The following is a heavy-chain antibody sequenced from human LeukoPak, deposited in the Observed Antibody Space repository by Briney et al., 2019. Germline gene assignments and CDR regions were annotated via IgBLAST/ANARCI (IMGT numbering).Heavy chain of an antibody. V-gene: IGHV3-74*01. CDR2: ISSDGTIT. D-gene: IGHD2-15*01. J-gene: IGHJ4*02. CDR3: ASDSPGYDSGSYFAY. Sequence: GGSLRLSCAASGFTFSSDWMHWVRQTPGKGLVWVSRISSDGTITNYADSVKGRFTISRDNAKNSLFLQMNSLRDEDTAVYYCASDSPGYDSGSYFAYWGQGTLVIVSS. CDR1: GFTFSSDW.